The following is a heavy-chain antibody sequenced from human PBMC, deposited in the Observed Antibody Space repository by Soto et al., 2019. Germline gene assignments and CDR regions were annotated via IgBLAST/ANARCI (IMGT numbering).Heavy chain of an antibody. D-gene: IGHD2-8*01. CDR2: IHPTNSDT. CDR3: ARQDGDGLYYVDF. CDR1: GYTFDMYW. V-gene: IGHV5-51*01. J-gene: IGHJ4*02. Sequence: GESLKISCEGSGYTFDMYWIAWVRQKPGKGLEWMGVIHPTNSDTRYSPSFQGQVTISVDRSISTAYLQWGSLKASDSAMYYCARQDGDGLYYVDFWGRGTVVTVSS.